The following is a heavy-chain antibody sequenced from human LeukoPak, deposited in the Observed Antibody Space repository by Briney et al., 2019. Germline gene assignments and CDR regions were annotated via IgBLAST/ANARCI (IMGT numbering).Heavy chain of an antibody. CDR3: ATPPRIAAAARGAFDI. Sequence: PGGSLRLSCAASGFTFSSYWMHWVRQAPGKGLVWVSRINSDGSSTSYADSVKGRFTISRDNAKNTLYLQMNSLRAEDTAVYYCATPPRIAAAARGAFDIWGQGTMVTVSS. CDR2: INSDGSST. D-gene: IGHD6-13*01. V-gene: IGHV3-74*01. J-gene: IGHJ3*02. CDR1: GFTFSSYW.